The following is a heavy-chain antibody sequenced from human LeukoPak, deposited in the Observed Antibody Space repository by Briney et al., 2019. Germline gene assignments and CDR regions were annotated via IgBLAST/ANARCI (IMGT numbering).Heavy chain of an antibody. Sequence: SVRLSCTASGVTFSGYAISWVRRAPGQGLEWMDGIIPIFGTANYAQNFQGRVTITTDESTSTAYMELSSLRSEDTAVYYCARDSYSSSSDAFDIWGQGTMVTVSS. CDR3: ARDSYSSSSDAFDI. CDR1: GVTFSGYA. D-gene: IGHD6-6*01. V-gene: IGHV1-69*05. J-gene: IGHJ3*02. CDR2: IIPIFGTA.